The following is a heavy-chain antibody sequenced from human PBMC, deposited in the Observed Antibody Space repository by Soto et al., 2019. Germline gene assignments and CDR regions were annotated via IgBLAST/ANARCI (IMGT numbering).Heavy chain of an antibody. Sequence: SETLSLTCTVSGGSISSGGYYWSWIRQPPGKGLEWIGYIYYSGSTYYNPSLKSRVTISVDTSKNQFSLKLSSVTAADTAVYYCASSIVATYYGMDVWGQGTTVTVSS. D-gene: IGHD5-12*01. J-gene: IGHJ6*02. CDR2: IYYSGST. CDR3: ASSIVATYYGMDV. CDR1: GGSISSGGYY. V-gene: IGHV4-30-4*08.